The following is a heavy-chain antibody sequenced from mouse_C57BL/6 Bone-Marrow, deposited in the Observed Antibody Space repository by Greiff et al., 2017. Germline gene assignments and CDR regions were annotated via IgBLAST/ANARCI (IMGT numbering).Heavy chain of an antibody. CDR3: ANLGLRRGFYYAMDN. Sequence: VQLQQSGPELVKPGASVKISCKASGYTFTDYYMNWVKQSNGQSLEWIGDINPDNGGTSYNQKFKGKATLTVDKSSSTAYMELRSLTSEDSAVYDCANLGLRRGFYYAMDNWGQGTSVTVTS. D-gene: IGHD2-2*01. CDR2: INPDNGGT. CDR1: GYTFTDYY. V-gene: IGHV1-26*01. J-gene: IGHJ4*01.